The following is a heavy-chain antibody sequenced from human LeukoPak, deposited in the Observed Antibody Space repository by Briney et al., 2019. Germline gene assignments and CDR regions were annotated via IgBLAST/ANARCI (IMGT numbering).Heavy chain of an antibody. CDR1: GGSISSSNW. CDR3: ARGVLVVPAAYYYYYMDV. J-gene: IGHJ6*03. D-gene: IGHD2-2*01. CDR2: IYHSGST. Sequence: PSGTLSLTCAVSGGSISSSNWWSWVRQPPGKGLEWIGEIYHSGSTNYNPSLKSRVTISVDKSKNQFSLKLSSVTAADTAVYYCARGVLVVPAAYYYYYMDVWGKGTTVTVSS. V-gene: IGHV4-4*02.